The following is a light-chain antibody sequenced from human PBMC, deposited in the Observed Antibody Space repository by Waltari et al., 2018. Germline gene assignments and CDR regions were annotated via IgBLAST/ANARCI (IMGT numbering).Light chain of an antibody. V-gene: IGKV3-11*01. Sequence: EIVLTQSQATLSLSPGERATLSFRASQSISTYLAWYQQRPGQAPRLLIYDASNRASGIPARFSGSGSGTDFTLTISSLEPEDFAVYYCQQRSDWPLAFGGGTKVEI. J-gene: IGKJ4*01. CDR3: QQRSDWPLA. CDR2: DAS. CDR1: QSISTY.